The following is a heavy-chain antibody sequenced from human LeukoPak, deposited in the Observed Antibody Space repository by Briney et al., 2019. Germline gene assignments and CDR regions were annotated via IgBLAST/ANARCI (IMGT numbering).Heavy chain of an antibody. D-gene: IGHD6-19*01. J-gene: IGHJ4*02. V-gene: IGHV3-7*01. CDR3: ARLAVAGIVWFGY. CDR2: IKQDGSEK. Sequence: PGGSLRLSCAASGFTFSSYWMSWVRQAPGKGLEWVANIKQDGSEKYYVDSVKGRFTISRDNAKNSLYLQMNSLRAEDTAVYYCARLAVAGIVWFGYWGQGTLVTVSS. CDR1: GFTFSSYW.